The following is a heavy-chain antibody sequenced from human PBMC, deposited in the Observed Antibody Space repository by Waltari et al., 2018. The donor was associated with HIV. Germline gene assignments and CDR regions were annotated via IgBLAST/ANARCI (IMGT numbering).Heavy chain of an antibody. J-gene: IGHJ4*02. CDR2: FDPEDAET. CDR3: ATAQIYSTSSCYDY. V-gene: IGHV1-24*01. D-gene: IGHD2-2*01. Sequence: QVQLVQSGAEVKKPGASVKVSCKVSGYTLTELSMHWVRQAPGKGLEWMGGFDPEDAETIYAQKFQGRVTMTEDTSTDTAYMELSSLRSEDTALYYCATAQIYSTSSCYDYWGQGTLVTVSS. CDR1: GYTLTELS.